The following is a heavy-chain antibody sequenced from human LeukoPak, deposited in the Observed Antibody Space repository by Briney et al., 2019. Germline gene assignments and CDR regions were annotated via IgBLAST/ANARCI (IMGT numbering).Heavy chain of an antibody. D-gene: IGHD6-19*01. CDR3: TIDLMTGFSSGWHFGY. V-gene: IGHV3-23*01. Sequence: PGRSLRLSCAASEFTFSSYSMNWVRQAPGKGLEWLAVTSGDEDSTHYADSVRGHFVISTDNSKNTLFLHMNSLRAEDTAVYYCTIDLMTGFSSGWHFGYWGQGTLVTVSS. J-gene: IGHJ4*02. CDR2: TSGDEDST. CDR1: EFTFSSYS.